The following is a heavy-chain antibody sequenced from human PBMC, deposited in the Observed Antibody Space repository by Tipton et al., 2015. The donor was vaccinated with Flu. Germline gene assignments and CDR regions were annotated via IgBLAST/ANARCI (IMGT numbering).Heavy chain of an antibody. Sequence: GLVKPSETLSLTRAVSGYSFIRGYYWAWIRQPPGKGPEWIGTAWHSDITKYNPSLKSRVTISIDTSKNQFSLKLSPVTTADTAVYYCARQDFYDVDLLDWYFDLWGRGTLVTVSS. CDR2: AWHSDIT. J-gene: IGHJ2*01. CDR1: GYSFIRGYY. D-gene: IGHD3-22*01. CDR3: ARQDFYDVDLLDWYFDL. V-gene: IGHV4-38-2*01.